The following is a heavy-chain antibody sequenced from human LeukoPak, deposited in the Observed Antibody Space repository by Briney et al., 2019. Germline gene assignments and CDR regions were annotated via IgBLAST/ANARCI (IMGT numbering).Heavy chain of an antibody. CDR1: GFTFSSYS. J-gene: IGHJ4*02. Sequence: GGSLRLSCAASGFTFSSYSMNWVRQAPGKGLEWVSSISTSSSYIHYADSVKGRFTISRDNAKNSLYLQMNSLRAEDTAVYYCAKASAMIVVVSKHFDYWGQGTLVTVSS. D-gene: IGHD3-22*01. CDR2: ISTSSSYI. CDR3: AKASAMIVVVSKHFDY. V-gene: IGHV3-21*04.